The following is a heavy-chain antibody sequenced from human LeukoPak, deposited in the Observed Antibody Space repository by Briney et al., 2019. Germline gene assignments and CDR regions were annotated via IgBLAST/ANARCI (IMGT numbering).Heavy chain of an antibody. CDR2: ISAYNGNT. CDR1: GYTFTSYG. Sequence: ASVKVSCKASGYTFTSYGISWVRQAPGQGLEWMGWISAYNGNTNYAQKLQGRVTMTTDTSTSTAYMELRSLRSDDTAVYYCARESRNYYDSSGYYYFDAFDIWGQGTMVTVSS. D-gene: IGHD3-22*01. J-gene: IGHJ3*02. V-gene: IGHV1-18*01. CDR3: ARESRNYYDSSGYYYFDAFDI.